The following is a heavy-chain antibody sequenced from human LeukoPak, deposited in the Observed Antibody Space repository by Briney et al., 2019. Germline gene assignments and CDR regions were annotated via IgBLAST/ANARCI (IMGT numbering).Heavy chain of an antibody. V-gene: IGHV3-30*02. CDR3: GNHDSSSDF. CDR1: GFIFSTYG. Sequence: GGSLRLSCAASGFIFSTYGMNWVRQAPGKGLEWVAFIRSDGTDKSYAGSVMGRFTISRDNSKNTLYLQMNTLRAEDTAVYYCGNHDSSSDFWGQGTLVTVSS. J-gene: IGHJ4*02. D-gene: IGHD3-22*01. CDR2: IRSDGTDK.